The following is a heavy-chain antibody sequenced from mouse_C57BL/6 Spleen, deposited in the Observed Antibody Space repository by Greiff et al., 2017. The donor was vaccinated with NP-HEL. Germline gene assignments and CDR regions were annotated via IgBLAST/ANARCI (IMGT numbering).Heavy chain of an antibody. Sequence: QVQLQQPGAELVKPGASVKMSCKASGYTFTSYWITWVKQRPGQGLEWIGDIYPGSGSTNYNEKFKSKATLTVDTSSSTAYMQLSSLTSEDSAVYYGARGDLYYYGSSYPYWGQGTTLTVSS. CDR3: ARGDLYYYGSSYPY. D-gene: IGHD1-1*01. CDR1: GYTFTSYW. V-gene: IGHV1-55*01. J-gene: IGHJ2*01. CDR2: IYPGSGST.